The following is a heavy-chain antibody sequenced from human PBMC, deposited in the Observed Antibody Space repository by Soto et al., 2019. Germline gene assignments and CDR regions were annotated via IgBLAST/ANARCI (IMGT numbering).Heavy chain of an antibody. D-gene: IGHD3-16*01. CDR1: GFTFSSYA. Sequence: QVQLVESGGGVVQPGRSLRLSCEASGFTFSSYAVHWVRQAPGKGLEWVASMSSDGTDKYYADSVKGRFTISRDNSKSTLYLQMTILRAEDTALYHCAKTPWGKYYSSWFDYWGQGTLVTVSS. CDR2: MSSDGTDK. V-gene: IGHV3-30*18. J-gene: IGHJ4*02. CDR3: AKTPWGKYYSSWFDY.